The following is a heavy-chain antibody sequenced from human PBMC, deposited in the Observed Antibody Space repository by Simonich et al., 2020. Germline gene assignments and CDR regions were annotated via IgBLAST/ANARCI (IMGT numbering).Heavy chain of an antibody. Sequence: EVALVGAGGGFVQPGGSLGLSLSASGFTFSSYWMIWVRQAPGKGLEWGGHIKADGSEKYYVDSVNGRFTISRDNAKNSLYLQMNSLRAEDTAVYYCARDGLGTAYYYYMDVWGKGTTVTVSS. J-gene: IGHJ6*03. D-gene: IGHD7-27*01. CDR2: IKADGSEK. CDR3: ARDGLGTAYYYYMDV. CDR1: GFTFSSYW. V-gene: IGHV3-7*01.